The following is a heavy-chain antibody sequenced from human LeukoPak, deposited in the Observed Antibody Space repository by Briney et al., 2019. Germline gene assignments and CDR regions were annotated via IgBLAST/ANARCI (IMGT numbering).Heavy chain of an antibody. J-gene: IGHJ4*02. Sequence: GGSLRLSCAASGFTFDDYAMHWVRQAPGKGLEWVSGISWNSGSIGYADSVKGRFTTSRDNAKNSLYLQMNSLRAEDTALYYCACGSGSYFFDYWGQGTLVTVSS. V-gene: IGHV3-9*01. CDR2: ISWNSGSI. D-gene: IGHD3-10*01. CDR3: ACGSGSYFFDY. CDR1: GFTFDDYA.